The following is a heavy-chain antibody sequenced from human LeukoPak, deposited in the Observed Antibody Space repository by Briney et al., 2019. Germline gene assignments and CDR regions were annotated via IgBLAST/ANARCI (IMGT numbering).Heavy chain of an antibody. CDR3: ARVIAVAGTSDY. Sequence: ASVKVSCKASGYTFTSYYMHWVRHAPGQGLEWMGIINPSGGSTSYAQKFQGRVTMTRDTSTSTVYMELSSLRSEDTAVYYCARVIAVAGTSDYWGQGTLVTVSS. D-gene: IGHD6-19*01. CDR1: GYTFTSYY. V-gene: IGHV1-46*01. J-gene: IGHJ4*02. CDR2: INPSGGST.